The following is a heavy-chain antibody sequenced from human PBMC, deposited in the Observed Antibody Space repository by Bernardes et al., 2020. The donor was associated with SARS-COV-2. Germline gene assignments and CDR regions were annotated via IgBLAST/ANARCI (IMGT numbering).Heavy chain of an antibody. D-gene: IGHD2-21*02. J-gene: IGHJ3*02. CDR3: ARDRWLCGDDCYPDAFDI. CDR2: ISGSTSNI. Sequence: GGSLRLSCAASGFSFPEYSMNWVRQAPGRGLEWVSYISGSTSNIYYGDSVQGRFTVSRDNAKNSLFLQMNSLKDGDTAVYFCARDRWLCGDDCYPDAFDIWGQGTVVTVSS. V-gene: IGHV3-48*02. CDR1: GFSFPEYS.